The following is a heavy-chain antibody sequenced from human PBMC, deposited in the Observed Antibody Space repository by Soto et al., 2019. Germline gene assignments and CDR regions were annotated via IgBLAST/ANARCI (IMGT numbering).Heavy chain of an antibody. Sequence: PSETLFLTCTVSGGSISSGGYHWSWIRQHPGKGLEWIGYIYYSGSTYYNPSLKSRVTISVDTSKNQFSLKLSSVTAADTAVYYCARGSYYDSSGYYGPWGQGTLVTVSS. CDR1: GGSISSGGYH. D-gene: IGHD3-22*01. CDR3: ARGSYYDSSGYYGP. CDR2: IYYSGST. V-gene: IGHV4-31*03. J-gene: IGHJ5*02.